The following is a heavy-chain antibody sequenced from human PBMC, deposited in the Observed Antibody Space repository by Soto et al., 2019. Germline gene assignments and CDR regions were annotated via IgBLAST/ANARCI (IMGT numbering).Heavy chain of an antibody. D-gene: IGHD6-19*01. CDR2: IWYDGSNK. V-gene: IGHV3-33*01. CDR1: GFTFSSYG. CDR3: ARTVIAVGYFDY. J-gene: IGHJ4*02. Sequence: QVQLVESGGGVVQSGRSLRLSCAASGFTFSSYGMHWVRQAPGKGLEWVAVIWYDGSNKYYADSVKGRFTISRDNSKNTLYLQMNSLRAEDTAVYYCARTVIAVGYFDYWGKGTLVTVSS.